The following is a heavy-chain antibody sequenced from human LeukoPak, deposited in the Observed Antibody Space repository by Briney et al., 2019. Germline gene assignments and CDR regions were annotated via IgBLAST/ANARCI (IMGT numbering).Heavy chain of an antibody. D-gene: IGHD6-19*01. CDR3: ARRPSGWYSAKFDY. V-gene: IGHV4-39*01. Sequence: SETLSLTCTVSGGSISSSSYYWGWIRQPPGKGLEWIGSIYYSGSTYYNPSPKSRVTISVDTSKNQFSLKLSSVTAADTAVYYCARRPSGWYSAKFDYWAREPWSPSPQ. CDR1: GGSISSSSYY. CDR2: IYYSGST. J-gene: IGHJ4*02.